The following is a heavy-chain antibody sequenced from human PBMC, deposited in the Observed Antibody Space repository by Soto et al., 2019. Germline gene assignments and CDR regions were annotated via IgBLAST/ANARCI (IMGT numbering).Heavy chain of an antibody. CDR1: GGSFSGYY. CDR3: ARRYSGYDFDY. D-gene: IGHD5-12*01. Sequence: SETLSLTCAVYGGSFSGYYWSWIRRPPGKGLEWIGEINHRGSTNYNPSLKSRVTLSVDTSKNQFPLKLRSVTAADTAVYYCARRYSGYDFDYWGQGILVTVSS. V-gene: IGHV4-34*01. J-gene: IGHJ4*02. CDR2: INHRGST.